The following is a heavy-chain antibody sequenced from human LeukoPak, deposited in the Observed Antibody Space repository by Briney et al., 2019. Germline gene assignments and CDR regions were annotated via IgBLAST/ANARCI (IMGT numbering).Heavy chain of an antibody. J-gene: IGHJ3*02. CDR1: GDTISNYY. V-gene: IGHV4-59*01. CDR3: ARYRNEALFAFDI. D-gene: IGHD1-14*01. CDR2: IYYSGST. Sequence: PSETLSLTCIVSGDTISNYYWSWIRQPPGKGLEWIGYIYYSGSTNYNPSLKSRVTISVTSKNQFSLKLNSVTAADTAVYYCARYRNEALFAFDIWGQGTVVTVSS.